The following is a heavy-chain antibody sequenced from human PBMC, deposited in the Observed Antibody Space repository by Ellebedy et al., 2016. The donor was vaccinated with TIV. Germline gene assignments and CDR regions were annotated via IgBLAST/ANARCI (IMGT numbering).Heavy chain of an antibody. J-gene: IGHJ4*02. CDR2: IYSGGST. CDR1: GFTVSSNY. D-gene: IGHD1-14*01. CDR3: ARATEGLDY. Sequence: GGSLKISCAASGFTVSSNYISWVRQAPGKGLEWVSVIYSGGSTYYADSVKGRFTISRDNSKNTLYLQMNSLRAGDTAVYYCARATEGLDYWGQGTLVTVSS. V-gene: IGHV3-66*01.